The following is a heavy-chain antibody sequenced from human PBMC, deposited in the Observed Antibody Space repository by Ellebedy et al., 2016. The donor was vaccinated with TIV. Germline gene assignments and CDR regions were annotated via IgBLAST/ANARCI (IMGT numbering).Heavy chain of an antibody. Sequence: PGGSLRLSCAASGFTFSDYWMNWVRQAPGKGLEWVANIKPGGNEKFYVGSVVGRFTISRDNTNNSLYLQMDSLRAEDTAVYYCATDEGIYWGQGTLVTVSS. V-gene: IGHV3-7*03. CDR2: IKPGGNEK. CDR3: ATDEGIY. D-gene: IGHD3-10*01. CDR1: GFTFSDYW. J-gene: IGHJ4*02.